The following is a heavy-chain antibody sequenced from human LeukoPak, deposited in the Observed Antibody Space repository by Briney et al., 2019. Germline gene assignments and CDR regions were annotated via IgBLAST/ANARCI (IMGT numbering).Heavy chain of an antibody. V-gene: IGHV4-59*08. J-gene: IGHJ4*02. CDR3: ASQSYSSGWYQVDY. CDR2: IYYSGST. Sequence: SETLSLTCTVSGGSISSYYWSWIRQPPGKGLEWIGYIYYSGSTNYNPSLKSRVTISVDTSKNQFSLKLSSVTAADTAVYYCASQSYSSGWYQVDYWGQGTLVTVSS. CDR1: GGSISSYY. D-gene: IGHD6-19*01.